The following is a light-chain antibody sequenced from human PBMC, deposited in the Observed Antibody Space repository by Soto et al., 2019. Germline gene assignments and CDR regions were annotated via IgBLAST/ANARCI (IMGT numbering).Light chain of an antibody. V-gene: IGKV3-15*01. CDR3: QQYGTSPRT. J-gene: IGKJ1*01. CDR1: QNIYSN. CDR2: RAS. Sequence: IVMTQSPATLSVSPGERVTLSCRASQNIYSNIAWYQQRPGQAPRLLIYRASTRATGVPARFSGSGSQTDFTLTISRLEPEDFAVYYCQQYGTSPRTFGQGTKV.